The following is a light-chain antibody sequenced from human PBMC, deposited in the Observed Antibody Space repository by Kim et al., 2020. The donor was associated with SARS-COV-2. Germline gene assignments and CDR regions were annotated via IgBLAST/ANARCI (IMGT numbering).Light chain of an antibody. CDR2: GAS. CDR1: QIISTT. CDR3: QQYSDWPPWT. Sequence: SPGERATRHWRASQIISTTLTWYQQKAGQAPRLLIYGASTRATGIPARFSGSGSGTDFTLTISSLQSEDCAVYYCQQYSDWPPWTFGQGTKVEI. V-gene: IGKV3-15*01. J-gene: IGKJ1*01.